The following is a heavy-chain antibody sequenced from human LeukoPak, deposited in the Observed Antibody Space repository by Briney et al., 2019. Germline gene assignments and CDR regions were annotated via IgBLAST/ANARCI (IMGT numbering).Heavy chain of an antibody. J-gene: IGHJ4*02. CDR3: ARPGQLGEYTPYYFDY. CDR1: GYSFTSYW. V-gene: IGHV5-51*01. CDR2: IYPGDSDT. Sequence: GASLQISCKGSGYSFTSYWIGWVRQMSGKGLEWMGIIYPGDSDTRYSPSFQGQVTISADKSISTAYLQWSSLKASDTAMYYCARPGQLGEYTPYYFDYWGQGVLVTVSS. D-gene: IGHD3-16*01.